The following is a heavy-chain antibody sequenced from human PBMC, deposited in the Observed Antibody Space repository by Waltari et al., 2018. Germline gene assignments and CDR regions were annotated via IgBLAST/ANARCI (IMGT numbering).Heavy chain of an antibody. Sequence: QLQLQESGPGLVKASEPLALTCIVSGGSLGRSHYYWGWIRQPPGKGLEWIGNTYHSGTTYYNPSLKSRVAISVDTSKNQFSLKVSSMTATDTAIYYCARQDFWSGYYTIDYWGQGTLVTVSS. CDR2: TYHSGTT. V-gene: IGHV4-39*01. J-gene: IGHJ4*02. D-gene: IGHD3-3*01. CDR1: GGSLGRSHYY. CDR3: ARQDFWSGYYTIDY.